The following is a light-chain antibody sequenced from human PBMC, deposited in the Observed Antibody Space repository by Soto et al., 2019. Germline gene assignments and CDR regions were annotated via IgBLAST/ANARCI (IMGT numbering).Light chain of an antibody. J-gene: IGLJ1*01. CDR1: ISDVGSYDL. V-gene: IGLV2-14*02. Sequence: QSALTQPASVSGSPGQSITISCIGTISDVGSYDLVSWYQQHPGKAPKLIIYEGTKRPSGVSNRFFGSKSGNTASLAISGLQAEDEADYDCSSYTTTSNYVFGTGTKVTVL. CDR3: SSYTTTSNYV. CDR2: EGT.